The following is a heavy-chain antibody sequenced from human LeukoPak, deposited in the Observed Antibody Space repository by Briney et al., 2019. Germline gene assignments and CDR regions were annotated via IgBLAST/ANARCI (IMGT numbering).Heavy chain of an antibody. CDR1: GGSISSYY. V-gene: IGHV4-59*01. D-gene: IGHD3-9*01. Sequence: SETLSLTCTVSGGSISSYYWSWIRQPPGKGLEWIGYIYYSGSTNYNPSLKSRVTISVDTSKNQFSLNLSSVTAADTAVYYCARGRGYYDILTGPWGQGTLVTVSS. CDR3: ARGRGYYDILTGP. CDR2: IYYSGST. J-gene: IGHJ5*02.